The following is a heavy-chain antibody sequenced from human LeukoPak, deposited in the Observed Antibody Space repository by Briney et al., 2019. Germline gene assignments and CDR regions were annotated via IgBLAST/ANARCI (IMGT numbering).Heavy chain of an antibody. CDR2: INHSGST. D-gene: IGHD3-16*01. J-gene: IGHJ4*02. Sequence: PSETLSLTCAVYGGSFSGYYWGWIRQPPGKGLEWIGEINHSGSTNYNPSLKSRVTISVDTSKNQFSLKLTSVTAADTAVYYCARGSVVGLGYWGQGTLVTVSS. CDR3: ARGSVVGLGY. CDR1: GGSFSGYY. V-gene: IGHV4-34*01.